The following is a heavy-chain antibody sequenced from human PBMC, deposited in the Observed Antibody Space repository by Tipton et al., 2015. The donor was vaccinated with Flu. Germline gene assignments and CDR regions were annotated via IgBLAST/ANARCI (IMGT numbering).Heavy chain of an antibody. CDR3: ARDDSVAAAVEAFDY. CDR2: IYTSGST. V-gene: IGHV4-4*07. CDR1: GGSISSYY. J-gene: IGHJ4*02. Sequence: TLSLTCTVSGGSISSYYWSWIRQPAGKGLEWIGRIYTSGSTNYNPSLKSRVTMSVDTSKNQFSLKLSSVTAADTAVYYCARDDSVAAAVEAFDYWGQGTLVTVSS. D-gene: IGHD6-13*01.